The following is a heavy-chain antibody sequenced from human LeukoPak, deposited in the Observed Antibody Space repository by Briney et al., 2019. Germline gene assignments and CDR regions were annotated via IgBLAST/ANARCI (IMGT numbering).Heavy chain of an antibody. CDR3: AAEGGSYPLGAFDI. J-gene: IGHJ3*02. CDR1: GFTFTSSA. D-gene: IGHD1-26*01. Sequence: SVKVSCKASGFTFTSSAMQWVRQARGQRLEWIGWIVVGSGNTNYAQKFQERVTITRDMSTSTAYMELSSLRSEDTAVYYCAAEGGSYPLGAFDIWGQGTMVTVSS. V-gene: IGHV1-58*02. CDR2: IVVGSGNT.